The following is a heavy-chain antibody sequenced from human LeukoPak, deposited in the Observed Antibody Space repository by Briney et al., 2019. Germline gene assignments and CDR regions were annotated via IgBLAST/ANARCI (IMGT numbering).Heavy chain of an antibody. CDR1: GGSFSGYY. CDR2: INHSGST. J-gene: IGHJ3*02. Sequence: TSETLSLTCAVYGGSFSGYYWSWIRQPPGKGLEWIGEINHSGSTNYNPSLKSRVTISVDTSKNQFSLKLSSVTAADTAVYYCARDSSRLLPPKMAFDIWGQGTMVTVSS. D-gene: IGHD3-22*01. V-gene: IGHV4-34*01. CDR3: ARDSSRLLPPKMAFDI.